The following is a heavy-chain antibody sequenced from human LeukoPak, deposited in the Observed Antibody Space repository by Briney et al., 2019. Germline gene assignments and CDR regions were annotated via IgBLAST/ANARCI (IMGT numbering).Heavy chain of an antibody. CDR2: ISSGSSYI. CDR3: AKDKAYGSGSYYHDAFDI. CDR1: GFTFSSYT. D-gene: IGHD3-10*01. Sequence: GGSLRLSCAASGFTFSSYTMNWVRQAPGKGLEWVSSISSGSSYIYYADSGKGRLTISRDNSKNTLYLQMNSLRAEDTAVYYCAKDKAYGSGSYYHDAFDIWGQGTMVTVSS. J-gene: IGHJ3*02. V-gene: IGHV3-21*04.